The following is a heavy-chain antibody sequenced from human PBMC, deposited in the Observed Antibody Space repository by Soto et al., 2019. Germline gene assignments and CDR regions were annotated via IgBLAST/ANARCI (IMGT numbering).Heavy chain of an antibody. J-gene: IGHJ4*02. CDR1: GDSISSGGYY. CDR3: ARVKGGTTRRAFDS. Sequence: LSLTCTVSGDSISSGGYYWSWIRQHPGKGLEWIGYSYDNGGAYYSPSLKGRVVISVDRSENQFSLRLSSVTAAETAVYYCARVKGGTTRRAFDSWGQGTLVPSPQ. CDR2: SYDNGGA. V-gene: IGHV4-31*03. D-gene: IGHD1-7*01.